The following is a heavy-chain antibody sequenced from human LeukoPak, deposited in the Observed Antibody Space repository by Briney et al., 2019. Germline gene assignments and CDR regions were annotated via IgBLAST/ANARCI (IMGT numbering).Heavy chain of an antibody. CDR3: AKDGNSGYDFYFFDY. CDR2: IRYDGSNK. Sequence: GGSLRLSCAASGFTFSSYGMHWVRQAPGKGLEWVAFIRYDGSNKYYADSVKGRFIISRDNSKNTLYLQMNSLRAEDTAVYYCAKDGNSGYDFYFFDYWGQGTLVTVSS. V-gene: IGHV3-30*02. J-gene: IGHJ4*02. CDR1: GFTFSSYG. D-gene: IGHD5-12*01.